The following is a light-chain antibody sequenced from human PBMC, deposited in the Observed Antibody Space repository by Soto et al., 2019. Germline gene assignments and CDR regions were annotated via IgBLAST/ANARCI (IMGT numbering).Light chain of an antibody. CDR3: QQSCRWPRT. Sequence: DTQMSESPASLSAPVCDRVTITCRASQSISSYLNWYQQRPGQAPRLLIYGASSWEGGVPSRFSGSGSGTEFTLTISSLQSEDFATYYCQQSCRWPRTFGPGTKVDIK. J-gene: IGKJ3*01. CDR1: QSISSY. V-gene: IGKV1-39*01. CDR2: GAS.